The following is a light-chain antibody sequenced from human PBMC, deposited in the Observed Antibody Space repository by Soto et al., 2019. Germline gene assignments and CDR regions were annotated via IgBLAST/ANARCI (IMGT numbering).Light chain of an antibody. J-gene: IGLJ2*01. CDR1: SSDVGGSNF. Sequence: QSVLTQPRSVSGSPGQSVTISCTGTSSDVGGSNFVSWYQQHPGKAPKLMICEVNKRPSGVPDRFSGSKSGNTASLTISGLQTEDEADYYCCSYAGSYSWVFGGGTKLTVL. V-gene: IGLV2-11*01. CDR2: EVN. CDR3: CSYAGSYSWV.